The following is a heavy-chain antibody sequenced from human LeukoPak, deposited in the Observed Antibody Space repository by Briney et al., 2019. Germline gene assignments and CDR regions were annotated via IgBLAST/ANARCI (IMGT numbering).Heavy chain of an antibody. V-gene: IGHV3-11*04. D-gene: IGHD5-18*01. CDR1: GFTFSDYY. J-gene: IGHJ1*01. Sequence: PGGSLRLSCAASGFTFSDYYMSWIRQAPGKGLEWVSYISSSGSTIYYADSVKGRFTISRDNAKNSLYLQMNSLRAEDTAVYYCARELTYSYGLPYTDWGQGTLVTVSS. CDR2: ISSSGSTI. CDR3: ARELTYSYGLPYTD.